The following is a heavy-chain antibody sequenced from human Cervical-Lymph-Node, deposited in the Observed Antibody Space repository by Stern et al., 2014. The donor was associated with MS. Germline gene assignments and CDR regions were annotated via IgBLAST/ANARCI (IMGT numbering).Heavy chain of an antibody. CDR1: GFSFKDYW. V-gene: IGHV3-74*03. CDR2: ISSDGTST. CDR3: ARELGVLDYYYGLDV. D-gene: IGHD7-27*01. Sequence: EVQLVESGGGLVQPGGSLRLSCAASGFSFKDYWLHWVRQAPGKGLVWVSRISSDGTSTTYADSVKGRFTISRDNAKKTLFLQMNNLRAEDTAVYYCARELGVLDYYYGLDVWGQGTSVTVSS. J-gene: IGHJ6*02.